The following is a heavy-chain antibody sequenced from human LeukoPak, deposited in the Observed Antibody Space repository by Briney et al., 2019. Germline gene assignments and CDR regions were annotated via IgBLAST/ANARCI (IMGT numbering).Heavy chain of an antibody. CDR3: ARRTPDYYYYYMDV. J-gene: IGHJ6*03. CDR2: ISGSGGST. CDR1: GFTFSSYA. Sequence: GGSLRLSCAASGFTFSSYAMSWVRQTPGKGLEWVSTISGSGGSTYYADSVKGWFTISRDNSKNTLYLQMNSLRAEDTAVYYCARRTPDYYYYYMDVWGEGTTVTVSS. V-gene: IGHV3-23*01.